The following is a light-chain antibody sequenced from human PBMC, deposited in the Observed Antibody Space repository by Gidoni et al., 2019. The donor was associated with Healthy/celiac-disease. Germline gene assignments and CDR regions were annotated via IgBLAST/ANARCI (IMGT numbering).Light chain of an antibody. Sequence: DIQMTQSPSSLSASVGDRVTITCQASQGISNHLKWDQQKPGKAPKLLIYDAANLETGVPSRFSGSGSGTDFTFTISILQPEAIATYYCHQYDNIPPLTFGGGTKVEIK. V-gene: IGKV1-33*01. CDR3: HQYDNIPPLT. J-gene: IGKJ4*01. CDR2: DAA. CDR1: QGISNH.